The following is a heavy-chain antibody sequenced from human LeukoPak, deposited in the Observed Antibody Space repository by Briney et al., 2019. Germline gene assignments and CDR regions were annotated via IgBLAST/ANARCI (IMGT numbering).Heavy chain of an antibody. Sequence: GGSLRLSCAASGFTVSSNHMSGVPQAPGKGLEWVSVIYSGGSTYYADSVKGRFTISRDNSKNTLYLQMNSLRAEDTAVYYCAREYSGYGDYGYWGQGTLVTVSS. CDR2: IYSGGST. CDR1: GFTVSSNH. J-gene: IGHJ4*02. CDR3: AREYSGYGDYGY. V-gene: IGHV3-53*01. D-gene: IGHD4-17*01.